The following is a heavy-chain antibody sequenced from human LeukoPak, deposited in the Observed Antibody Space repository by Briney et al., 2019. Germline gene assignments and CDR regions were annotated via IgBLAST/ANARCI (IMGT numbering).Heavy chain of an antibody. D-gene: IGHD3-10*01. Sequence: PSETLSLTCTVSGGSISSSSYYWGWIRQPPGKGLEWIVSIYSSGSTYYNPSLKSRVTISVDTSKNQFSLNLSSVPASDTAVYYCARRGGSGRSFDYWGQGILVTVSS. CDR1: GGSISSSSYY. J-gene: IGHJ4*02. CDR3: ARRGGSGRSFDY. V-gene: IGHV4-39*01. CDR2: IYSSGST.